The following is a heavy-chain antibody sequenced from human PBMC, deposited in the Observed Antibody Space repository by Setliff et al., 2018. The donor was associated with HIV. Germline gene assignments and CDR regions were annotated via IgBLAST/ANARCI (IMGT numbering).Heavy chain of an antibody. CDR2: ISYSGST. Sequence: SETLSLTCTVSGGSISSSSYYWSWIRQPPGKGLGWIGYISYSGSTNYNPSLKSRVTLSVKTSKNQFSLKLYSVTAADTAVYYCASDSNAPYFQHWGQGTLVTVSS. D-gene: IGHD1-1*01. CDR1: GGSISSSSYY. J-gene: IGHJ1*01. CDR3: ASDSNAPYFQH. V-gene: IGHV4-61*01.